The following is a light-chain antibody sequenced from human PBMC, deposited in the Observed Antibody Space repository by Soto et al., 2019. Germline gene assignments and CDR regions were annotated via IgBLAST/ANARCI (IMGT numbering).Light chain of an antibody. CDR3: CSYGGSFPYV. CDR1: SSDVGGYDY. Sequence: QSVLAQPPSVSGSPGQSVTISCTGTSSDVGGYDYVSWYQRRPGKAPKLLIYDVTKRPSGVPDRFSGSKSGNTASLTISGLQAEDEADFYCCSYGGSFPYVFGTGTKVTVL. V-gene: IGLV2-11*01. J-gene: IGLJ1*01. CDR2: DVT.